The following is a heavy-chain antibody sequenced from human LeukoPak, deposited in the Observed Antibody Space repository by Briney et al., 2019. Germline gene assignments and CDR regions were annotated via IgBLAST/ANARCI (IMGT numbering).Heavy chain of an antibody. D-gene: IGHD6-13*01. V-gene: IGHV4-39*01. CDR2: IYYSGST. J-gene: IGHJ4*02. CDR1: GGSISSSSYY. CDR3: ARHGNPSTSGSSWYTTLLYFDY. Sequence: SETLSLTCTVSGGSISSSSYYWGWIRQPPGKGLEWIGSIYYSGSTYYNPSLKSRVTISVDTSKNQFSLKLSSVTAADTAVYYCARHGNPSTSGSSWYTTLLYFDYWGQGTLVTVSS.